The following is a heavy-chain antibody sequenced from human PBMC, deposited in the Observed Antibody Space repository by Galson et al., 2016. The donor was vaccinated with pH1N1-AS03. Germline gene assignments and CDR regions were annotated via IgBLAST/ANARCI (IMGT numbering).Heavy chain of an antibody. CDR1: GFIFSSYL. D-gene: IGHD2-15*01. CDR2: ISNDGSNK. Sequence: SLRLSCAASGFIFSSYLMHWVRQAPGKGLEWLAVISNDGSNKYYADSVKGRFTISRDNSKNTLYLQMNSLRAEDTAVFYCARELLGGFEYWGQGSLVTVSS. J-gene: IGHJ4*02. V-gene: IGHV3-30-3*01. CDR3: ARELLGGFEY.